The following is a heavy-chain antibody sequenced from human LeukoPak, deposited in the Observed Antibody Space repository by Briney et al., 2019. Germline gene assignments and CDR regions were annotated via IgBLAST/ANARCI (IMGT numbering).Heavy chain of an antibody. J-gene: IGHJ4*02. Sequence: SETLSLTCTVSGGSISSSSYYWGWIRQPPGKGLEWIGSIYYSGSTYYNPSLKSRVTISVDTSKNQFSLKLSSVTAADTAVYYCARLAVAGNYWGQGTLVTVSS. CDR1: GGSISSSSYY. D-gene: IGHD6-19*01. CDR2: IYYSGST. CDR3: ARLAVAGNY. V-gene: IGHV4-39*01.